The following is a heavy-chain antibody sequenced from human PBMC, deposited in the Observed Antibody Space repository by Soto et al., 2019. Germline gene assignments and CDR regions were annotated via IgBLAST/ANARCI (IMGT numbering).Heavy chain of an antibody. V-gene: IGHV3-21*01. CDR2: ISSSSDYI. D-gene: IGHD6-13*01. J-gene: IGHJ4*02. CDR3: ARGRAAADHFDY. CDR1: GFTFNTYS. Sequence: LRLSCAASGFTFNTYSLNWVRQAPGKGLEWVSSISSSSDYIYYADSMKGRFTISRDNAKNSLYLQMNSLRAEDTAVYYCARGRAAADHFDYWGQGPLVTVSS.